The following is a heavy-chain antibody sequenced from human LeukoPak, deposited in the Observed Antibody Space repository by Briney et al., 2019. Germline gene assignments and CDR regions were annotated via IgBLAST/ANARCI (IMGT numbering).Heavy chain of an antibody. J-gene: IGHJ4*02. Sequence: SETLSLTCAVYGGSFSGYYWSWIRQPPGKGLEWIGEINHSGSTNYDPSLKSRVTISVDTSKNQFSLKLSSVTAADTAVYYCARDPSWGGPNDYWGQGTLVTVSS. CDR2: INHSGST. CDR1: GGSFSGYY. V-gene: IGHV4-34*01. D-gene: IGHD2-21*01. CDR3: ARDPSWGGPNDY.